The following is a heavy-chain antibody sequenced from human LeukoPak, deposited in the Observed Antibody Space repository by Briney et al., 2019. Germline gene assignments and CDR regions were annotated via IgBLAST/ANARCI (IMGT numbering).Heavy chain of an antibody. V-gene: IGHV3-15*01. Sequence: GGSLRLSCAASGFTFSRHWMSWVRQAPGKGPEWVGRIKSKTDGGTTDYAAPVKGRFTISRDDSKNTLYLQMNSLKTEDTAVYYCTTDPDYGVTGYWGQGTLVTVSS. CDR3: TTDPDYGVTGY. D-gene: IGHD4-17*01. CDR2: IKSKTDGGTT. CDR1: GFTFSRHW. J-gene: IGHJ4*02.